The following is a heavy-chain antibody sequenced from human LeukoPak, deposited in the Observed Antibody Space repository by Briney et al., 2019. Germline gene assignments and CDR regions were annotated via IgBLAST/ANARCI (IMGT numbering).Heavy chain of an antibody. J-gene: IGHJ6*02. Sequence: SETLSLTCTVSGGSISGYVWSWVRRPPGKGLEWIADVYYSGSTNYNPSLKSRVARSVDTSTTQFSLKLSSVTAADTAVYYCARGVVAARTPWAPTTSYGMDVWGQGTTVTVSS. CDR3: ARGVVAARTPWAPTTSYGMDV. CDR2: VYYSGST. V-gene: IGHV4-59*01. D-gene: IGHD2-15*01. CDR1: GGSISGYV.